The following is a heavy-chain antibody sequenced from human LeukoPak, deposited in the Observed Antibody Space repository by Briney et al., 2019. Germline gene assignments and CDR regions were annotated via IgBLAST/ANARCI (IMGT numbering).Heavy chain of an antibody. Sequence: PGGSQRLSCAASGFTFSSYAMSWVRQAPGKGLEWVSAISGSGGSTYYADSVKGRFTISRDNSKNTLYLQMNSLRAEDTAVYYCAKDESDIVVVPAASLDYWGQGTLVTVSS. CDR3: AKDESDIVVVPAASLDY. J-gene: IGHJ4*02. V-gene: IGHV3-23*01. CDR1: GFTFSSYA. CDR2: ISGSGGST. D-gene: IGHD2-2*01.